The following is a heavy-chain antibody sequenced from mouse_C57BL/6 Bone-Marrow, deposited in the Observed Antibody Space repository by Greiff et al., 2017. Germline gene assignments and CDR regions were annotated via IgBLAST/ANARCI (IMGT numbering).Heavy chain of an antibody. CDR3: ARRRGLRRAMDY. D-gene: IGHD2-4*01. CDR2: ISSGSSTI. V-gene: IGHV5-17*01. Sequence: EVMLVESGGGLVKPGGSLQLSCAASGFTFSDYGMHWVRQAPEKGLEWVAYISSGSSTIYYADTVKGRFTISRDNAKNTLFLQMTSLRAEDTAMYYCARRRGLRRAMDYWGQGTSVTVSS. J-gene: IGHJ4*01. CDR1: GFTFSDYG.